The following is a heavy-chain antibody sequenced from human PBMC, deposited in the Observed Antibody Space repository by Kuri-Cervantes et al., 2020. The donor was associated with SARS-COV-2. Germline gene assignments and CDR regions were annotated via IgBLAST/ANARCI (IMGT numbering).Heavy chain of an antibody. CDR1: GFNFSRTD. Sequence: GGSLRLSCAASGFNFSRTDMHWVRQAPGKGLEWVAVISNGGKNKKCIASGKGRFTISRDNSQNTLYLQMKSLTSEDTAMYYCAKDRVGVHDFWGQGTLVTVSS. D-gene: IGHD2-21*01. CDR2: ISNGGKNK. J-gene: IGHJ4*02. CDR3: AKDRVGVHDF. V-gene: IGHV3-30*18.